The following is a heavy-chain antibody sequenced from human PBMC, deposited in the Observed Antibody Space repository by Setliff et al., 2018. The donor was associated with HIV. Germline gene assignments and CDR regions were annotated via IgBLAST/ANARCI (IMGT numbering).Heavy chain of an antibody. J-gene: IGHJ4*02. Sequence: GASVKVSCKASGYTFTNSYIHWVRQAPGQGLEWMGEINPGGGSTTYAEKFQGRATLTRDTSTSTVYMELSSLRSEDTAVYYCARSLQWGCSSTTCYVGYWGQGTLVTVSS. CDR3: ARSLQWGCSSTTCYVGY. CDR1: GYTFTNSY. D-gene: IGHD2-2*01. V-gene: IGHV1-46*01. CDR2: INPGGGST.